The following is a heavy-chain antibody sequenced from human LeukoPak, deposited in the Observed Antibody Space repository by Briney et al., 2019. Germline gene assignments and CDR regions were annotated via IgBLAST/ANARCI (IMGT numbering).Heavy chain of an antibody. Sequence: GGSLRLSCAASGLTFSTYWMHWVRQAPGKGLVWVSHIDTGATTTRYADSVKGRFTISRDNAKNTLYLQMNSLRAEDTAVYYCARNYDSSGYWARDYYYYMDVWGKGTTVTISS. CDR2: IDTGATTT. J-gene: IGHJ6*03. CDR3: ARNYDSSGYWARDYYYYMDV. D-gene: IGHD3-22*01. CDR1: GLTFSTYW. V-gene: IGHV3-74*01.